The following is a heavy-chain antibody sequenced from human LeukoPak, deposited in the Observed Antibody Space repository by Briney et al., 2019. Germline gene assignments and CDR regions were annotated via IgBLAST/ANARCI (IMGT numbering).Heavy chain of an antibody. CDR1: GYTFTGYY. CDR3: ASWGYSYGYEVSDSFDY. Sequence: GASVKVSCKASGYTFTGYYMHWVRQAPGQGLEWMGWINPNSGGTNYAQKFQGRVTMTRDTSISTAYMELSRLRSGDTAVYYGASWGYSYGYEVSDSFDYWGQGTLVTVSS. D-gene: IGHD5-18*01. CDR2: INPNSGGT. J-gene: IGHJ4*02. V-gene: IGHV1-2*02.